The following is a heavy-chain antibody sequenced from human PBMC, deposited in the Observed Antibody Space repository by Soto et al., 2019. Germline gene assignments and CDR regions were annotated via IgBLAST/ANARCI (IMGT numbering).Heavy chain of an antibody. J-gene: IGHJ3*02. Sequence: SGPTLVNPTQTLTLTCTFSGFSLSTSGMCVSWIRQPPGKSLEWLALIDWDDDKYYSTSLKTRLTISKDTSKNQVVLTMTNMDPVDTATYYCARAAFHSGSYVGGAFDIWGQGTMVTV. CDR1: GFSLSTSGMC. CDR2: IDWDDDK. D-gene: IGHD1-26*01. V-gene: IGHV2-70*01. CDR3: ARAAFHSGSYVGGAFDI.